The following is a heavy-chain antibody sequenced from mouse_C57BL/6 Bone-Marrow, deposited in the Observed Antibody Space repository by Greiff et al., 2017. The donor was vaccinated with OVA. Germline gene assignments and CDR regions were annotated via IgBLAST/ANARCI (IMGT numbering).Heavy chain of an antibody. D-gene: IGHD1-1*01. CDR3: TRDYGSSYFAY. CDR2: IDPETGGT. CDR1: GYTFTDYE. Sequence: VKLQESGAELVRPGASVTLSCKASGYTFTDYEMHWVKQTPVHGLEWIGAIDPETGGTAYNQKFKGKAILTADKSSSTAYMELRSLTSEDSAVYYCTRDYGSSYFAYWGQGTLVTVSA. J-gene: IGHJ3*01. V-gene: IGHV1-15*01.